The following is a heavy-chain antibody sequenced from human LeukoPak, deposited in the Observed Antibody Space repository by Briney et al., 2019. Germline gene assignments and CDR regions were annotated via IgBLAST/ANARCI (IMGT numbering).Heavy chain of an antibody. V-gene: IGHV3-30*02. CDR1: GFTFSSYG. Sequence: GGSLRLSCAASGFTFSSYGMHWVRQAPGKGLEWVAAIWYDGSNKYYADSVKGRFTISRDNSKNTLYLQMNSLRAEDTAVYYCATSDGFDYWGQGTLVTVSS. D-gene: IGHD5-24*01. CDR3: ATSDGFDY. CDR2: IWYDGSNK. J-gene: IGHJ4*02.